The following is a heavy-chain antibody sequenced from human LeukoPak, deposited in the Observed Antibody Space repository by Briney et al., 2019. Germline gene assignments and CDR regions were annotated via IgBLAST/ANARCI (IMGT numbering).Heavy chain of an antibody. V-gene: IGHV3-30-3*01. CDR3: ARQRTSHYDRPYDAFDI. Sequence: PGGSLRLSCAASGFTFSSYAMHWVRQAPGKGLEWVAVISYDGSNKYYADSVKGRFTISRDNSKNTLYLQMNSLRAEDTAVYYCARQRTSHYDRPYDAFDIWGQGTMVTVSS. CDR1: GFTFSSYA. D-gene: IGHD3-22*01. J-gene: IGHJ3*02. CDR2: ISYDGSNK.